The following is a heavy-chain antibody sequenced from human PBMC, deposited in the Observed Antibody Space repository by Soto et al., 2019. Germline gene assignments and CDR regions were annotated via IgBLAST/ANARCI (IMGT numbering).Heavy chain of an antibody. CDR3: VSMRLSIAGAAPGNGFDP. J-gene: IGHJ5*02. V-gene: IGHV4-39*01. CDR2: IYYSGST. Sequence: QLQLQESGPGLVKPSETLSLTCTVSGGSISSSSYYWGWIRQPPGKGLGWIGSIYYSGSTYYNPSLKSRVPQPLDTSKTQSSLKLSSVTAADPAVYYWVSMRLSIAGAAPGNGFDPWGQGTLFTVSS. D-gene: IGHD6-19*01. CDR1: GGSISSSSYY.